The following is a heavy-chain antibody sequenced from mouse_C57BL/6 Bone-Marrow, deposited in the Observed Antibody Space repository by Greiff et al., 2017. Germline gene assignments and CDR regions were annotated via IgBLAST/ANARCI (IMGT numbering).Heavy chain of an antibody. CDR1: GFTFSSYA. V-gene: IGHV5-4*03. CDR2: ISDGGSYT. J-gene: IGHJ3*01. Sequence: EVKVVESGGGLVKPGGSLKLSCAASGFTFSSYAMSWVRQTPEKRLEWVATISDGGSYTYYPDNVKGRFTISRDNAKNNLYLQMSHLKSEDTAMXYCARAAYWGQGTLVTVSA. CDR3: ARAAY.